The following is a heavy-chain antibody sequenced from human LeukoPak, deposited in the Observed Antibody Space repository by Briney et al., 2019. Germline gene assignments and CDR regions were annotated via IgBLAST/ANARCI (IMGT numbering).Heavy chain of an antibody. V-gene: IGHV3-23*01. D-gene: IGHD2-15*01. CDR1: TFTFSKYA. J-gene: IGHJ4*02. Sequence: PGGSLRLSCAASTFTFSKYAVSWVRQAPGKGLEWVSAISKSGEDTYYRDSVMVRFTISRYNSKNTLYLQMNSLRAEDTAIYYCAEERGAYGSTTFDYWGQGTLVTVSS. CDR2: ISKSGEDT. CDR3: AEERGAYGSTTFDY.